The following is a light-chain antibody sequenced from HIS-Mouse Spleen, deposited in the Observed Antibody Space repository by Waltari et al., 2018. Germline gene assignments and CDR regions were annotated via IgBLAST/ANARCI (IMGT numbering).Light chain of an antibody. CDR1: QSISSY. CDR2: AAS. V-gene: IGKV1-39*01. J-gene: IGKJ1*01. CDR3: QQSYSTPRT. Sequence: DIQMTQSPSSLSASVGDRVTITCRESQSISSYLTWYQQKPGKAPKLLIYAASSLQSGVPSRFSGSGSGTDFTLTISSLQSEDFATYYCQQSYSTPRTFGQGTKVEIK.